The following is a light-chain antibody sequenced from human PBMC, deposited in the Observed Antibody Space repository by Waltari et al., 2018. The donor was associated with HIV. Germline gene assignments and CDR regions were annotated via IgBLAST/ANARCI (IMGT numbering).Light chain of an antibody. CDR1: QSVSSN. CDR3: QQYDNWPPRT. CDR2: GAS. Sequence: EIVMTQSPAPLSVSPGERATLSCRASQSVSSNLAGYQQNPAHAPRLLIYGASTRATGIPARFSGSGSGTEFTLTISSMQSEDFAVYYCQQYDNWPPRTFGQGTKVEIK. J-gene: IGKJ1*01. V-gene: IGKV3-15*01.